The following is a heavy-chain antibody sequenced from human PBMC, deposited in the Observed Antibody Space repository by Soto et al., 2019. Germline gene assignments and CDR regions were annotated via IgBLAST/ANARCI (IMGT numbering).Heavy chain of an antibody. CDR1: GGSISSGGYY. Sequence: TLSLTCTVSGGSISSGGYYWSWIRQHPGKGLEWIGYIYYSGSTYYNPSLKSRVTISVDTSKNQFSLKLSSVTAADTAVYYCASGYGSGSYYQYYYYGMDVWGQGTTVTVSS. D-gene: IGHD3-10*01. CDR3: ASGYGSGSYYQYYYYGMDV. CDR2: IYYSGST. J-gene: IGHJ6*02. V-gene: IGHV4-31*03.